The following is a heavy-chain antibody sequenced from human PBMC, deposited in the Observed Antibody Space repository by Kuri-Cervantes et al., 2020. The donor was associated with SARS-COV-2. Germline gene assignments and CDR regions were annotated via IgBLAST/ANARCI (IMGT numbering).Heavy chain of an antibody. D-gene: IGHD2-15*01. CDR2: FDPEDGET. V-gene: IGHV1-24*01. Sequence: ASVKVSCKVSGYTLTGLSMHWVRQAPGKGLEWVGGFDPEDGETIYAQKFQGRVTMTEDTSTDTAYMELSSLRSEDTAVYYCATSPVVVVGGWFDPWGQGTLVTVSS. J-gene: IGHJ5*02. CDR1: GYTLTGLS. CDR3: ATSPVVVVGGWFDP.